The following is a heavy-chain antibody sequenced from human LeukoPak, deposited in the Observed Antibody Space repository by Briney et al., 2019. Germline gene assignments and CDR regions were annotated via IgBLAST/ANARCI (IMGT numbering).Heavy chain of an antibody. CDR1: GFTFSSYG. CDR2: IWYDGSNK. D-gene: IGHD1-26*01. CDR3: AKGGSMGIFDAFDI. J-gene: IGHJ3*02. V-gene: IGHV3-33*03. Sequence: GRSLRLSCAASGFTFSSYGMHWVRQAPGKGLEWVAVIWYDGSNKYYADSVKGRFTISRDNAKNSLYLQMNSLRAEDTALYYCAKGGSMGIFDAFDIWGQGTMVTVSS.